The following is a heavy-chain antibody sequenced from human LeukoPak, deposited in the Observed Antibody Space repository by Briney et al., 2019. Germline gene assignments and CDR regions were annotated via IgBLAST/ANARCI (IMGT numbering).Heavy chain of an antibody. CDR1: GFTVSSNY. CDR3: AKDLRTSSSRPYY. CDR2: ISGSGGST. D-gene: IGHD6-13*01. J-gene: IGHJ4*02. V-gene: IGHV3-23*01. Sequence: GGSLRLSCAASGFTVSSNYMTWVRQAPGKGLEWVSAISGSGGSTYYADSVKGRFTISRDNSKNTLYLQMNSLRAEDTAVYYCAKDLRTSSSRPYYWGQGTLVTVSS.